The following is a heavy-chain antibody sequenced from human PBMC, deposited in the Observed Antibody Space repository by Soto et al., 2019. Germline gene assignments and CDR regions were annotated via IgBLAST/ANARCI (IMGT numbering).Heavy chain of an antibody. J-gene: IGHJ4*02. CDR2: IWYDGSNK. V-gene: IGHV3-33*01. CDR1: GLPFSSYG. CDR3: ARGAGYSSGYFDY. Sequence: QVQLVESGGGVVQPGRSLRLSCEVSGLPFSSYGMHWVRQAPGKGLEWVAVIWYDGSNKYYEDSVKGRFTISRDNSKNTVDLQMNSLRFEDTAVYYCARGAGYSSGYFDYWGQGTLVTVSS. D-gene: IGHD6-19*01.